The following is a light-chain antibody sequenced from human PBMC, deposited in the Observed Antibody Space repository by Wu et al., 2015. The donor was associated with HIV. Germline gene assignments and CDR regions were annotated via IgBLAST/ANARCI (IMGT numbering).Light chain of an antibody. CDR1: QDISSA. CDR2: DAS. Sequence: AIQLTQSPSSLSASVGDRVTITCRAGQDISSALAWYQQKPGNAPKLLIYDASSLESGSHQGSAAVDLGQILXSPSAACSLTYFATYYCQQFKSYPRTFGQGTKVEIK. J-gene: IGKJ1*01. CDR3: QQFKSYPRT. V-gene: IGKV1-13*02.